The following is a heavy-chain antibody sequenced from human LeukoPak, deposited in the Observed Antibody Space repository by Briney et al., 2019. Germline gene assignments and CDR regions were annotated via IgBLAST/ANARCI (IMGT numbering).Heavy chain of an antibody. CDR2: IWYDGSNK. J-gene: IGHJ4*02. D-gene: IGHD3-3*01. CDR3: ARDKKILYDFWSGYLDFDY. Sequence: PGGSLRLSCAASGFTFSSYGMHWVRQAPGKGLEWVAVIWYDGSNKYYADSVKGRFTISRDNSKNTLYLQMNSLRAEDTAVYYCARDKKILYDFWSGYLDFDYWGQGTLVTVSS. CDR1: GFTFSSYG. V-gene: IGHV3-33*01.